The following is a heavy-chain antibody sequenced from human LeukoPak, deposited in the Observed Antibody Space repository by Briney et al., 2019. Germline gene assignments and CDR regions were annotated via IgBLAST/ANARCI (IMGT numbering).Heavy chain of an antibody. CDR2: IYYSGST. D-gene: IGHD3-3*01. CDR1: GGSISSSSYY. CDR3: ARHSAYYDFWSGYSTFDY. V-gene: IGHV4-39*01. J-gene: IGHJ4*02. Sequence: SETLSLTCTVSGGSISSSSYYWGWIRQPPGKGLEWIGGIYYSGSTYYNPSLKSRVTISVDTSKNQFSLKLSSVTAADTAVYYCARHSAYYDFWSGYSTFDYWGQGTLVTVSS.